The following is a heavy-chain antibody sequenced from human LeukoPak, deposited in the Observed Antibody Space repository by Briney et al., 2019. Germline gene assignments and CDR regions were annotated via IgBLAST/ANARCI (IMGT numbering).Heavy chain of an antibody. J-gene: IGHJ5*02. V-gene: IGHV4-30-2*01. D-gene: IGHD2-21*02. CDR3: ARTPTYCGGDCYYFDP. CDR2: IHHTGST. CDR1: GGSISSGGYY. Sequence: SETLSLTCTVSGGSISSGGYYWSWIRQHPGKGLEWIGYIHHTGSTYYNPSLKSRVTISVDRSKNQFSLKLSSVTAADTAIYFCARTPTYCGGDCYYFDPWGQGTLVTVSS.